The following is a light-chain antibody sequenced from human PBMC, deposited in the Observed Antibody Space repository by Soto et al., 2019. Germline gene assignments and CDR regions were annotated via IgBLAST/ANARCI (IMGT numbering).Light chain of an antibody. V-gene: IGLV2-11*01. CDR2: DVT. CDR1: TNDVGGYVH. CDR3: CSYAGTSTPVL. J-gene: IGLJ2*01. Sequence: QSVLTQPRSVSGSPGQSVTISCTGTTNDVGGYVHVSWYQQHPGNAPKLIIYDVTKRPSGIPGRFSGSKSGNTASLTISGLQAEDEADYYCCSYAGTSTPVLFGGGTKLTVL.